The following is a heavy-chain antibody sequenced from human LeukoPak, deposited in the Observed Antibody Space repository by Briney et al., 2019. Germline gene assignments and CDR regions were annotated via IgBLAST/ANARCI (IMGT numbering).Heavy chain of an antibody. CDR3: AREHILGYCSSTSCFSFDY. D-gene: IGHD2-2*01. CDR1: GGSISSYY. V-gene: IGHV4-4*07. CDR2: IYTSGST. Sequence: PSETLSLTCTVSGGSISSYYWSWIRQPPGKGLEWIGRIYTSGSTNYNPSLKSRVTMSVDTSKNQFSLKLSSVTAADTAVYYCAREHILGYCSSTSCFSFDYWGQGTLVTVSS. J-gene: IGHJ4*02.